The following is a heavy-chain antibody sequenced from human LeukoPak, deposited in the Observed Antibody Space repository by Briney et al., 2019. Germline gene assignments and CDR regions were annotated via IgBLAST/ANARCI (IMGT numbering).Heavy chain of an antibody. J-gene: IGHJ4*02. CDR3: AREVMTTVVTPYFDY. V-gene: IGHV3-21*01. CDR2: ISRSSDYI. D-gene: IGHD4-23*01. CDR1: GFTFSSYN. Sequence: PGGSLRLSCAASGFTFSSYNMNWVRQAPGKGLEWVSSISRSSDYIYYADSVKGRFTISRDNAKNSLYLQMNSLRAEDTAVYYCAREVMTTVVTPYFDYWGQGTLVTVSS.